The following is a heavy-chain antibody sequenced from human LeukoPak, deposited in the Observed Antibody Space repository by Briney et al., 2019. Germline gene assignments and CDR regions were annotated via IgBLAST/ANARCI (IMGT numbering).Heavy chain of an antibody. CDR2: IYYSGST. CDR1: GGSISSSSYY. D-gene: IGHD3-10*01. V-gene: IGHV4-39*07. CDR3: ARVSYYSVDY. J-gene: IGHJ4*02. Sequence: SETLSLTCTVSGGSISSSSYYWGWIRQPPGKGLEWIGSIYYSGSTYYNPSLKSRVTISVDTSKNQFSLKLSSVTAADTAVYYCARVSYYSVDYWGQGTLVTVSS.